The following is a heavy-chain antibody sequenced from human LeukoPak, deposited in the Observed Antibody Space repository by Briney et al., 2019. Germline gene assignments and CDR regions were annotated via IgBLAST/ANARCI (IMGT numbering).Heavy chain of an antibody. CDR3: ARDGDYYDSSGHSVY. V-gene: IGHV1-18*01. CDR1: GYAFTSYG. J-gene: IGHJ4*02. D-gene: IGHD3-22*01. CDR2: ISAYNGNT. Sequence: ASVKVSCKASGYAFTSYGISWVRQAPGQGLEWMGCISAYNGNTNYAQKLQGRVTMTTDTSTSTAYMELRSLRSDDTAVYYCARDGDYYDSSGHSVYWGQRTLVTLSS.